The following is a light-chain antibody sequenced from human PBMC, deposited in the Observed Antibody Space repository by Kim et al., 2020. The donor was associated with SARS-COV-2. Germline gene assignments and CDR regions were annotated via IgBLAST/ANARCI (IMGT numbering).Light chain of an antibody. Sequence: SVGDRVTITCQASQDISNYLNWYQQKPGKAPKLLIYDASNLETGVPSRFSGSGSGTDFTFTISSLQPEDIATYYCQQYDNLSSWTFGQGTKVEIK. CDR2: DAS. J-gene: IGKJ1*01. CDR3: QQYDNLSSWT. V-gene: IGKV1-33*01. CDR1: QDISNY.